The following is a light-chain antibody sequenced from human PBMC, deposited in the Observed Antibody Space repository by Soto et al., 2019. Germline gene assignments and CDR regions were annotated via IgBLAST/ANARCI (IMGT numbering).Light chain of an antibody. CDR2: GAS. CDR1: QSVSSSY. CDR3: QQYGSSPA. J-gene: IGKJ4*01. Sequence: EIVLTQSPGTLSLSPGERATLTCRASQSVSSSYLAWYHQRPGQAPRLLIYGASSRATGIPDRFSGSGSGTDFTLTISRLEPEDFAVYYSQQYGSSPAFGGGTKVEIK. V-gene: IGKV3-20*01.